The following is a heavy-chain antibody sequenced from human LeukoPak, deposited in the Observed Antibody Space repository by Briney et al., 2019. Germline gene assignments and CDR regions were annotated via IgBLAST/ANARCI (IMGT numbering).Heavy chain of an antibody. CDR1: GFTFSSYS. D-gene: IGHD5-12*01. Sequence: AGGSLRLSCAASGFTFSSYSMNWVRQAPGKGLEWVSSISGSSSYIYYADSVKGRFTISRDNAKNSLYLQMNSLRAEDTAVYYCARVGYSGYDFDYWGQGTLVTVSS. CDR2: ISGSSSYI. V-gene: IGHV3-21*01. J-gene: IGHJ4*02. CDR3: ARVGYSGYDFDY.